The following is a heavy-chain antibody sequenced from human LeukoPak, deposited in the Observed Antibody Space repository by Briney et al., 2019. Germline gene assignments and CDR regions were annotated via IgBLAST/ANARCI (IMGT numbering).Heavy chain of an antibody. J-gene: IGHJ6*03. V-gene: IGHV1-69*01. D-gene: IGHD3-3*01. CDR1: GGTFSSYA. CDR3: ARDYYDFWSGSGRNGNDYYYYYYKDV. Sequence: SVKVSCKASGGTFSSYAISWVRQAPGQGLEWMGGIIPIFGTANYAQKFQDRVTITADESTSTAYMELSSLRSEDTAVYYCARDYYDFWSGSGRNGNDYYYYYYKDVWGKGTTVTVSS. CDR2: IIPIFGTA.